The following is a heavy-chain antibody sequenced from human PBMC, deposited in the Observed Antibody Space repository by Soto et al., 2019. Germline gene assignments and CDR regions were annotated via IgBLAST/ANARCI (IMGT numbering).Heavy chain of an antibody. Sequence: PSETLSLTCTVSGGSISSGGYYWSWIRQHPGKGLEWIGYIYYSGSTYYNPSLKSRVTISVDTSKNQFSLKLSSVTAADTAVYYCARDRILRLATVTTYYFDYWGQGTLVTVSS. CDR3: ARDRILRLATVTTYYFDY. CDR1: GGSISSGGYY. J-gene: IGHJ4*02. V-gene: IGHV4-31*03. CDR2: IYYSGST. D-gene: IGHD4-17*01.